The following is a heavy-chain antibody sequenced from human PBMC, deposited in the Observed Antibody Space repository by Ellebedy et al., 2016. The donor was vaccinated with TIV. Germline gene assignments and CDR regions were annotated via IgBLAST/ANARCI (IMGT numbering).Heavy chain of an antibody. Sequence: MPSETLSLTCSVSGDSFSSSSYYWVWIRQPPGKGLDWIGTIYSSGKTYYSPSLKNRISISIDTSKDQFSLKMTSVTAADTAMYYCARGSYDVLTTYSLHFDLWGRGTLVTVSS. V-gene: IGHV4-39*07. CDR2: IYSSGKT. J-gene: IGHJ4*02. CDR1: GDSFSSSSYY. D-gene: IGHD3-9*01. CDR3: ARGSYDVLTTYSLHFDL.